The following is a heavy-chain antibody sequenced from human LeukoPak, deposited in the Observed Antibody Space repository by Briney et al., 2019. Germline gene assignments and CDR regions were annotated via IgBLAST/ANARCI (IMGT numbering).Heavy chain of an antibody. D-gene: IGHD2-2*01. CDR2: IYYSGST. J-gene: IGHJ3*02. CDR3: ARLRSTSHDAFDI. CDR1: GGSISSYY. V-gene: IGHV4-59*01. Sequence: PSETLSLTCTVSGGSISSYYWSWIRQPPGKGLEWIGYIYYSGSTNYNPSLKSRVTISVDTSKNQFSLKLSSVTAADTAVYYCARLRSTSHDAFDIWGQGTMVTVSS.